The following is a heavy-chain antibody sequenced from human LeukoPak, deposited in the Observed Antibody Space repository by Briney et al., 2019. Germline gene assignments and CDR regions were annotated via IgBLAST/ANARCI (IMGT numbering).Heavy chain of an antibody. CDR1: GFTFSSYD. D-gene: IGHD3-9*01. Sequence: GESLRLSCAASGFTFSSYDMHWVRQAPAKGLEWVAFIHYDGTNKDYADSVKGRFTISRDNSKNTLYLQMNSLRTEDTAVYYCAKEPQVRYFDWFHIRGAFDIWGQGTMVTVSS. CDR2: IHYDGTNK. CDR3: AKEPQVRYFDWFHIRGAFDI. J-gene: IGHJ3*02. V-gene: IGHV3-30*02.